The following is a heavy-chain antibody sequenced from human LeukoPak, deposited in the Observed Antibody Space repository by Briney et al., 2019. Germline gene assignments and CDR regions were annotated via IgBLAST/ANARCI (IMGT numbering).Heavy chain of an antibody. CDR2: ISSSGSTI. D-gene: IGHD6-19*01. CDR1: GFTLSSYN. Sequence: PGGSLRLSCAASGFTLSSYNMNWVRQAPGKGLEWVSYISSSGSTIYYADSVKGRFTISRDNAKNSLYLQMNSLRAEDTAVYYCARDLDPVAVWAFDIWGQGTMVTVSS. J-gene: IGHJ3*02. V-gene: IGHV3-48*04. CDR3: ARDLDPVAVWAFDI.